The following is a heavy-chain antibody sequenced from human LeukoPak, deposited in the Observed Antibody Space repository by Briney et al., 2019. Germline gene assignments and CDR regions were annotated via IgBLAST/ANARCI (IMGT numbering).Heavy chain of an antibody. J-gene: IGHJ4*02. CDR3: AKVASADAQARLNY. CDR1: GFTFSSYA. Sequence: SGGSLRLSCAASGFTFSSYAMSWVRQAPGKGLEWVSAISGSGGGTYYAESVKDRFTISRDYSNNTLYLQMNSLRADDTAVYYCAKVASADAQARLNYWGQGTLVTVSS. D-gene: IGHD6-19*01. CDR2: ISGSGGGT. V-gene: IGHV3-23*01.